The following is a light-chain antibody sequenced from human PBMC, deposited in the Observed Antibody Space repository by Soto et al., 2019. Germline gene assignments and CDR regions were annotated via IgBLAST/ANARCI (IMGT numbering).Light chain of an antibody. CDR1: QSVSSSY. Sequence: EIVLTQSPGTLSLSPGERATLSCTASQSVSSSYLAWYQQKPGQAPRLLIYGASTRATGIPDRFSGSGSGTDFTLTISRLEPEDFAVYYCQQYGTSPPGFTFDPGTKVDVK. CDR2: GAS. J-gene: IGKJ3*01. V-gene: IGKV3-20*01. CDR3: QQYGTSPPGFT.